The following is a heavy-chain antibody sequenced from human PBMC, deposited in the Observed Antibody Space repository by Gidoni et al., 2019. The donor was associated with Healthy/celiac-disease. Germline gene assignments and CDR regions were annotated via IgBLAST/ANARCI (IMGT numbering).Heavy chain of an antibody. J-gene: IGHJ4*02. Sequence: QVQLQQWGAGLLKPSETLSLTCSVSGGSFSGYYWSWIRHPPGKGLEWIGEINHSGSTNYNPSLKSRVTISVDTSKNQFSLKLSSVTAADTAVYYCARAAAAAPRTFDYWGQGTLVTVSS. D-gene: IGHD6-13*01. CDR1: GGSFSGYY. CDR3: ARAAAAAPRTFDY. CDR2: INHSGST. V-gene: IGHV4-34*01.